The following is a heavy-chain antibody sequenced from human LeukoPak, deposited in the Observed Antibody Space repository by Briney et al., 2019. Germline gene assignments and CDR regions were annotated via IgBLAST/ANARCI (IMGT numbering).Heavy chain of an antibody. D-gene: IGHD3-22*01. V-gene: IGHV3-30*02. CDR1: GFTFSSYG. CDR3: AKGQHYYDSSGYFS. Sequence: GGSLRLSCAASGFTFSSYGMHWVRQAPGKGLEWVAFIRYDGSNKYYADSVKGRFTISRDNSKDTLYLQMYSLRAEDTAVYYCAKGQHYYDSSGYFSWGQGTLVTVSS. CDR2: IRYDGSNK. J-gene: IGHJ5*02.